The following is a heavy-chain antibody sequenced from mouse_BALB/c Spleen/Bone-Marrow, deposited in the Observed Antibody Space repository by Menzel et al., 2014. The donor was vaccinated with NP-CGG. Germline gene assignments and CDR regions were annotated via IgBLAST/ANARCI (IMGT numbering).Heavy chain of an antibody. CDR1: GFNIKDTY. CDR2: IDXANGNT. D-gene: IGHD1-1*01. Sequence: EVKLQESGAELVKPGASVKLSCTASGFNIKDTYXHWVXQRPEQGLEWIXXIDXANGNTKYDPKFQGKATITADTSSNTAYLQLSSLTSEDTAVYYCARYYYGSSGFAYWGQGTLVTVSA. J-gene: IGHJ3*01. V-gene: IGHV14-3*02. CDR3: ARYYYGSSGFAY.